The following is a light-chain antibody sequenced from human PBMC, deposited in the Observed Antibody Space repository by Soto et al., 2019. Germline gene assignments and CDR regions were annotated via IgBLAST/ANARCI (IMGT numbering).Light chain of an antibody. J-gene: IGKJ5*01. CDR2: AAS. Sequence: DIQMTQSPSSLSASVGDTVTITCRASQGVRTSVAWFQQKAGKAPKSLIFAASSLHSGVPRKFGGSGSATDFTLTITSLHPEDFATYYCQQYDSYPFTFGQGTRVDIK. CDR3: QQYDSYPFT. CDR1: QGVRTS. V-gene: IGKV1-16*02.